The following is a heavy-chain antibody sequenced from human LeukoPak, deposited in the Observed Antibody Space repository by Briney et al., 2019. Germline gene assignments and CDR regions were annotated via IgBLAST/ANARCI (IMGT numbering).Heavy chain of an antibody. D-gene: IGHD6-19*01. CDR3: ARGRRLGLNTYYFDY. CDR2: IKEDGSEK. V-gene: IGHV3-7*04. Sequence: GGSLRLSCAASGFTFSSYSMNWVRQAPGKGLEWVANIKEDGSEKYYVDSVKGRFTISRDNAKKSLHLQMNSLRAEDTAVYYCARGRRLGLNTYYFDYWGQGTLVTVSS. J-gene: IGHJ4*02. CDR1: GFTFSSYS.